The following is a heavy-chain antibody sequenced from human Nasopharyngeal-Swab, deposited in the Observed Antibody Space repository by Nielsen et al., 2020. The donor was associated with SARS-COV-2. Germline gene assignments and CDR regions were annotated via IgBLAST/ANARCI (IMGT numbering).Heavy chain of an antibody. CDR3: ASCHDYGGNGGAFDI. Sequence: GGSLRLSCAASGFTVSSNYMSWVRQAPGKGLEWVSVIYSGGSTYYADSVKSRFTISRDNSKNTLYLQMNSLRAEDTAVYYCASCHDYGGNGGAFDIWGQGTMVTVSS. CDR1: GFTVSSNY. J-gene: IGHJ3*02. V-gene: IGHV3-53*01. D-gene: IGHD4-23*01. CDR2: IYSGGST.